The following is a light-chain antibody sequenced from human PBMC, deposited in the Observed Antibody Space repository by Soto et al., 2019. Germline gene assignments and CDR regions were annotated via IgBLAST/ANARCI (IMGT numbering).Light chain of an antibody. CDR1: SSDVGDYNR. J-gene: IGLJ3*02. CDR3: ISFTPSTTTHWV. CDR2: EVT. V-gene: IGLV2-14*01. Sequence: QSVLTQPPSVSGPPGQSITISCTGTSSDVGDYNRVSWYQHHPGKAPKLMIFEVTNRPSGISDRFSGFKSGSTASLTISELQPDDEADYYCISFTPSTTTHWVFGGGTK.